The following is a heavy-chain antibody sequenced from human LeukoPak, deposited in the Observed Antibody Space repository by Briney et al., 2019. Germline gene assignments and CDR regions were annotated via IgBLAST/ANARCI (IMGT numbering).Heavy chain of an antibody. CDR3: ASFRSSGFP. V-gene: IGHV4-38-2*01. CDR2: ISHTGTT. D-gene: IGHD6-19*01. CDR1: GYSISSGYY. Sequence: PSETLSLTCAVSGYSISSGYYWGWIRQPPGKGLEWIGSISHTGTTYSNPSLKSRVSISVDTSKNQFSLKVNSVTAADTAVYYCASFRSSGFPWSQGTLVTVSS. J-gene: IGHJ5*02.